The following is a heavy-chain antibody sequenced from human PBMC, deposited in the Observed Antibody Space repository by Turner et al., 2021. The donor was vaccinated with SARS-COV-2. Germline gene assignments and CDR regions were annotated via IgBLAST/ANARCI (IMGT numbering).Heavy chain of an antibody. CDR1: GGPISSSSYY. CDR3: ARVPRYNWNYSFDY. Sequence: QLQLQESGPGLVKPSETLSLTCTVSGGPISSSSYYWGWIRQPPGKGLEWIGSISYSGITYYNPSLKSRVTISVDTSKNQFSLKLSSVTAADTAVYYCARVPRYNWNYSFDYWGQGTLVTVSS. D-gene: IGHD1-7*01. CDR2: ISYSGIT. J-gene: IGHJ4*02. V-gene: IGHV4-39*07.